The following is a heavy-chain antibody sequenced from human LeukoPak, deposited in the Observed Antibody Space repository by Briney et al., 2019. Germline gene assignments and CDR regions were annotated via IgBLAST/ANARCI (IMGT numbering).Heavy chain of an antibody. V-gene: IGHV1-69*13. D-gene: IGHD3-22*01. CDR3: ARATMYYYGSSGYYYGYYFDY. J-gene: IGHJ4*02. CDR2: IIPNFGTP. Sequence: GASVKVSCKASGGTFSSYTISWVRQAPGQGLEWMGGIIPNFGTPNYAQKFQGRVTITADESTSTAYMELSSLRSEDTAVYYCARATMYYYGSSGYYYGYYFDYWGQGTLVTVSS. CDR1: GGTFSSYT.